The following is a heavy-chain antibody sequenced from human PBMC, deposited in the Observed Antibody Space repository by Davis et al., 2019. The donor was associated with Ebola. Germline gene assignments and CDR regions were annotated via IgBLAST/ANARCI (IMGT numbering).Heavy chain of an antibody. V-gene: IGHV3-21*01. J-gene: IGHJ5*02. CDR1: GFTFSSYS. Sequence: GESLKISCAASGFTFSSYSMNWVRQAPGKGLEWVSAISSGGTYTAYAESLKGRFTISRDNARNSLYLQIDSLRAEDTAVYYCARDSDGGHSRWFDPWGQGTLVTVSS. D-gene: IGHD3-10*01. CDR3: ARDSDGGHSRWFDP. CDR2: ISSGGTYT.